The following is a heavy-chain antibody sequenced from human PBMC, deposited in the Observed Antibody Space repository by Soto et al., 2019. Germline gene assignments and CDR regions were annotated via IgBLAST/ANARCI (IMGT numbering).Heavy chain of an antibody. CDR1: GGTFSSYA. CDR3: ALVHGSGSPTAYTFDY. V-gene: IGHV1-69*12. J-gene: IGHJ4*02. Sequence: QVQLVQSGAEVKKPGSSVKVSCKASGGTFSSYAISWVRQAPGQGLEWMGGIIPIFGTANYAQKFQGRVTITADESTSTAYMELSSLRSEDTAVYYCALVHGSGSPTAYTFDYWGQGTLVTVSS. CDR2: IIPIFGTA. D-gene: IGHD3-10*01.